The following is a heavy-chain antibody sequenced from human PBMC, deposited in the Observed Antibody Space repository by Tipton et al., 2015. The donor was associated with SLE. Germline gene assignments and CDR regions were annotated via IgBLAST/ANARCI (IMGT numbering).Heavy chain of an antibody. CDR1: GGSINSYY. V-gene: IGHV4-39*07. Sequence: TLSLTCTVSGGSINSYYWGWIRQPPGKGLEWIGSAHYSGITYYNPSLESRVTISADTSKNHFSLNLSSVTAADTAVYYCARGGVGGYDYFDYWGQGTLVTVSS. CDR2: AHYSGIT. D-gene: IGHD5-12*01. J-gene: IGHJ4*02. CDR3: ARGGVGGYDYFDY.